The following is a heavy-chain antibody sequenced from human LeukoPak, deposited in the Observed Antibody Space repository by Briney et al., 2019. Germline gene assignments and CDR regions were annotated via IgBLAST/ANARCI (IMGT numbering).Heavy chain of an antibody. CDR3: ARVTEQLPDAFDI. V-gene: IGHV3-21*01. J-gene: IGHJ3*02. D-gene: IGHD6-6*01. Sequence: PGGSLRLSCAASGFTFSSYSMNWVRQAPGKGLEWVSSISSSSSYIYYADSVKGRFTISRDNAKNSLYLQMNSLRAEDTAVYYCARVTEQLPDAFDIWGQGTMVTVSS. CDR1: GFTFSSYS. CDR2: ISSSSSYI.